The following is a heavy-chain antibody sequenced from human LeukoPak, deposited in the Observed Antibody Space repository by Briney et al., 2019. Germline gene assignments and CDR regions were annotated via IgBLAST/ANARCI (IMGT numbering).Heavy chain of an antibody. CDR2: IYYSGST. D-gene: IGHD5-24*01. CDR1: GGSISSYY. Sequence: SETLSLTCTVSGGSISSYYWSWIRQPPGKGLEWIGYIYYSGSTNYNPSLKSRVTISVDTSKNQFSLKLSSVTAADTAVYYCARHGDGYNSYFDYSGQGTLVTVSS. J-gene: IGHJ4*02. CDR3: ARHGDGYNSYFDY. V-gene: IGHV4-59*08.